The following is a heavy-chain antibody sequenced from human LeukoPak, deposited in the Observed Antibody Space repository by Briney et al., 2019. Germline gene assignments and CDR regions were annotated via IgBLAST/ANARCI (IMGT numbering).Heavy chain of an antibody. CDR2: IHYSGST. CDR1: GGSISNYY. V-gene: IGHV4-59*01. CDR3: ARGVVIAPQTFDY. Sequence: SETLSLTCTVSGGSISNYYWSWIRQSPVKGLEWIGFIHYSGSTNYNPSLKSRVTISVDTSKNQFSLKLSSVTAADTAVYYCARGVVIAPQTFDYWGQGTLVTVSS. J-gene: IGHJ4*02. D-gene: IGHD2-21*01.